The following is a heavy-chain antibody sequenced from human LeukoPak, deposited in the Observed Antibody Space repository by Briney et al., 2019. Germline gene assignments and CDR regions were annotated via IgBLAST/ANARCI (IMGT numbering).Heavy chain of an antibody. CDR1: GGSISSYY. J-gene: IGHJ5*02. CDR3: ARHTTAYCSSTSCYLNWFDP. D-gene: IGHD2-2*01. V-gene: IGHV4-59*08. CDR2: IYYSGST. Sequence: SETLSLTCTVSGGSISSYYWSWIRQPPGQGLEWIGYIYYSGSTNYNPSLKSRVTISVDTSKNQFSLKLSSVTAADTAVYYCARHTTAYCSSTSCYLNWFDPWGQGTLVTVSS.